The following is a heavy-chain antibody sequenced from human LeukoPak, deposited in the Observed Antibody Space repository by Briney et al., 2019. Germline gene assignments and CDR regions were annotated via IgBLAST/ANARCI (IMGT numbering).Heavy chain of an antibody. V-gene: IGHV1-3*01. J-gene: IGHJ4*02. CDR1: GYTFTSYA. Sequence: ASVKVSCKTSGYTFTSYAMHWVRQAPGQRLEWMGWISVGNGNTKYSQKFQDRVTITRDTPASTAYMALSSLTSDDTAVYYCARQGGGPYSGSPFDYWGQGTLVTVSS. CDR3: ARQGGGPYSGSPFDY. D-gene: IGHD1-26*01. CDR2: ISVGNGNT.